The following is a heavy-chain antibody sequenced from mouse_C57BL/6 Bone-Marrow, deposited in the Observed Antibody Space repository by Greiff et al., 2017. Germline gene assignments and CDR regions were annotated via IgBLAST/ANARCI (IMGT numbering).Heavy chain of an antibody. CDR2: IDPSGSST. J-gene: IGHJ1*03. CDR1: GYTFTSYW. V-gene: IGHV1-59*01. Sequence: QVQLQQPGAELVKPGTSVKLSCKASGYTFTSYWMHWVKQRPGQGLEWIGMIDPSGSSTNYNEKFKGKATLTVDTSSSTAYMQLSSLTSEDSAVYYCARDYGGRDYWGWGTAVTVTAS. D-gene: IGHD1-1*02. CDR3: ARDYGGRDYWG.